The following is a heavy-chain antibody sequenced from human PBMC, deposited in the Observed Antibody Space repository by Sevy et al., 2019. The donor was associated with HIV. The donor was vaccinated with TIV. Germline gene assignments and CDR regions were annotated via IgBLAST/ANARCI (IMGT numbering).Heavy chain of an antibody. D-gene: IGHD1-26*01. V-gene: IGHV3-7*01. CDR2: IRQDGSEK. Sequence: GGSLRLSCAASGFTFNNYWMSWVRQAPGKGLEWVANIRQDGSEKYYVESVKGRFTISRDNAKNSLFLQMNSLRAEDTAVYYCASSHTTSFGWDWGQGTLVTVSS. CDR3: ASSHTTSFGWD. CDR1: GFTFNNYW. J-gene: IGHJ4*02.